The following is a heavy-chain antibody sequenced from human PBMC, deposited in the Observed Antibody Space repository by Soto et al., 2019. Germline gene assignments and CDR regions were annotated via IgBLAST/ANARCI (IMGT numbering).Heavy chain of an antibody. CDR2: VNPNSGNT. V-gene: IGHV1-8*01. D-gene: IGHD3-22*01. CDR1: GYTFTSHD. J-gene: IGHJ4*02. CDR3: ARGYYDSSGYYPIDY. Sequence: ASVKVSGKASGYTFTSHDIMWVRQATGQGLEWMGWVNPNSGNTDSAHKFQGRVTMTWNTAINTVYMELSSLRFEDTDVYYCARGYYDSSGYYPIDYWGKGTLVTVSS.